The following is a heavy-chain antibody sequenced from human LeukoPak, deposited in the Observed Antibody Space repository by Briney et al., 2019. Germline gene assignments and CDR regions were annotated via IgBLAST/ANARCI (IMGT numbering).Heavy chain of an antibody. J-gene: IGHJ5*02. D-gene: IGHD3-22*01. Sequence: GASVKVSCKASEGTFSSYAISWVRQAPGQGLEWMGGIIPIFGTANYAQKFQGRVTITTDESTSTAYMELSSLRSEDTAVYYCASLEYYYDSSGYYGPRRSYPSGWFDPWGQGTLVTVSS. CDR3: ASLEYYYDSSGYYGPRRSYPSGWFDP. CDR1: EGTFSSYA. CDR2: IIPIFGTA. V-gene: IGHV1-69*05.